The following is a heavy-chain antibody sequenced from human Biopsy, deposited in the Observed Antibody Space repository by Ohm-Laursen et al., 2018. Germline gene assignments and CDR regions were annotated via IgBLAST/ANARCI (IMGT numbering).Heavy chain of an antibody. CDR1: AYSFGDHR. V-gene: IGHV1-2*02. CDR2: IDPKSGGT. Sequence: ASVKVSCNASAYSFGDHRIHWVRQAPGQGLEWMGWIDPKSGGTNYAQKFQGRVTMTRDTSISTAYVDLSSLRSDDTAVYYCTRGGYYYDSLAYYYWFDPWGQGTLVTVSS. CDR3: TRGGYYYDSLAYYYWFDP. D-gene: IGHD3-22*01. J-gene: IGHJ5*02.